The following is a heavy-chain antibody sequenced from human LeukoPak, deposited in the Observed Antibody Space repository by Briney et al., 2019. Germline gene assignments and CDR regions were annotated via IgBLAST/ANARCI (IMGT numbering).Heavy chain of an antibody. CDR3: ARASHIVVVVAALRFDP. CDR2: INPNSGGT. D-gene: IGHD2-15*01. Sequence: ASVKVSCKASGYTFTSYGISWVRQAPGQGLEWMGWINPNSGGTNYAQKFQGRVTMTRDTSISTAYMELSRLRSDDTAVYYCARASHIVVVVAALRFDPWGQGTLVTVSS. J-gene: IGHJ5*02. CDR1: GYTFTSYG. V-gene: IGHV1-2*02.